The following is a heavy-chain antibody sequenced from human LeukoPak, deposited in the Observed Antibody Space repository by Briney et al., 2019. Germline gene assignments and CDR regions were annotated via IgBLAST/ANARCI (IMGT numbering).Heavy chain of an antibody. CDR2: IINTGSST. CDR3: ARDVRYGMDV. CDR1: GFTFSSYW. V-gene: IGHV3-74*01. Sequence: GGSLRLSCAASGFTFSSYWMHWVRQAPGGGLVWVSHIINTGSSTNYADSVKGRFTISRDNAKNTLYLQMNSLRAEDTAVYYCARDVRYGMDVWGRGTTVTVSS. J-gene: IGHJ6*02.